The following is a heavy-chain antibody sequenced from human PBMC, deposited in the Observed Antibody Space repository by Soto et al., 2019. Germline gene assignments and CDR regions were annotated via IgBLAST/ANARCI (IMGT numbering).Heavy chain of an antibody. CDR1: VGSINSGGYY. CDR2: IFYSGTT. Sequence: PSETLSLSWTFSVGSINSGGYYLSWIRQHPGKGLEWIGYIFYSGTTYYNPSLKSRLSISMDTSNNQFSLKLSSVTAADTAVYYCERTLTSVTFYFDYWGQGTMVTVSS. J-gene: IGHJ4*02. V-gene: IGHV4-31*02. D-gene: IGHD4-17*01. CDR3: ERTLTSVTFYFDY.